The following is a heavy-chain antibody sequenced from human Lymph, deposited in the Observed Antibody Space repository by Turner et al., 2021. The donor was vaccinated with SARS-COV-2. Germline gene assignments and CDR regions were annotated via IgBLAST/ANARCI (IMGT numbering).Heavy chain of an antibody. J-gene: IGHJ4*02. Sequence: QVQLVESGGGVGQPGGSLRLSCSASGFTFSSYAMPWVRQATGKGLEWVAVISIDGNNKYYTDSVKGRFTISRDKSKNTLYLQLNSLRPEDTAVYYCARGDYYGSGTYPGKTFDYWGQGTLVTVSS. D-gene: IGHD3-10*01. CDR1: GFTFSSYA. CDR2: ISIDGNNK. CDR3: ARGDYYGSGTYPGKTFDY. V-gene: IGHV3-30-3*01.